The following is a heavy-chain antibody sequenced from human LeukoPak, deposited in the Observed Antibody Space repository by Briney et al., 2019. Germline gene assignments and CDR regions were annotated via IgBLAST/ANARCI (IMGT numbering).Heavy chain of an antibody. D-gene: IGHD3-10*01. CDR3: ASYRDYGSGARNHYWFDP. Sequence: GGSLRLSCAASGFTFSDYYMSWIRQAPGKGLEWVSYISSSGSTIYYADSVKGRFTISRDNAKNSLYLQMNSLRAEDTAVYYCASYRDYGSGARNHYWFDPWGQGTLVTVSS. V-gene: IGHV3-11*01. CDR2: ISSSGSTI. J-gene: IGHJ5*02. CDR1: GFTFSDYY.